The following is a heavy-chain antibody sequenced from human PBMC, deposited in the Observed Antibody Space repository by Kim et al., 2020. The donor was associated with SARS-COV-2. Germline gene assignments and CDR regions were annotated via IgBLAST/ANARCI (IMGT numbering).Heavy chain of an antibody. D-gene: IGHD5-18*01. CDR3: VRNYRYGLPLVY. Sequence: YAQKFQGRVTMTEDTSTDTVYMELSSLRSEDTAVYYCVRNYRYGLPLVYWGQGTLVTVSS. J-gene: IGHJ4*02. V-gene: IGHV1-24*01.